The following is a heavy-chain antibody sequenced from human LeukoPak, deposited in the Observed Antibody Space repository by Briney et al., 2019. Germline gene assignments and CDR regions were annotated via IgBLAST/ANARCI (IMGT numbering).Heavy chain of an antibody. CDR1: RFSFSSYS. D-gene: IGHD3/OR15-3a*01. V-gene: IGHV3-48*01. Sequence: GGSLRLSCAASRFSFSSYSLNWVRQAAGKGLEWVSYITGSSSTINYADSVKGRFTISRDKAKNSLYLQMNSLRAEDTAVYYCARTGLGMYSFDSWGRGTLVTVSS. J-gene: IGHJ4*02. CDR2: ITGSSSTI. CDR3: ARTGLGMYSFDS.